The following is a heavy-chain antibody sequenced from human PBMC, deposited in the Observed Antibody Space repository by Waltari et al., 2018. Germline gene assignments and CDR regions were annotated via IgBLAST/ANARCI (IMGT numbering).Heavy chain of an antibody. Sequence: QVTLKESGPVLVKPTETLTLTCTVSGFSLSNARMGVSWIRQPPGKALEWLAHIFSNDEKSYSTSLKSRLTISKDTSKSQVVLTMTNMDPVDTATYYCARTSLPDFWSDYYRENNFDYWGQGTLVTVSS. D-gene: IGHD3-3*01. CDR2: IFSNDEK. CDR3: ARTSLPDFWSDYYRENNFDY. J-gene: IGHJ4*02. CDR1: GFSLSNARMG. V-gene: IGHV2-26*01.